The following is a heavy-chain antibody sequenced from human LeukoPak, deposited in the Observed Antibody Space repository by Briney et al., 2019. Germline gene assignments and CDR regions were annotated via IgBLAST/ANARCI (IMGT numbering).Heavy chain of an antibody. J-gene: IGHJ3*02. CDR1: GFTFSSYA. CDR3: AKSMVRGVIIYAFDI. Sequence: GGFLRLSCAASGFTFSSYAMSWVRQAPGKGLEWVSAISGSGGSTYYADSVKGRFTISRDNSKNTLYLQMNSLRAEDTAVYYCAKSMVRGVIIYAFDIWGQGTMVTVSS. CDR2: ISGSGGST. V-gene: IGHV3-23*01. D-gene: IGHD3-10*01.